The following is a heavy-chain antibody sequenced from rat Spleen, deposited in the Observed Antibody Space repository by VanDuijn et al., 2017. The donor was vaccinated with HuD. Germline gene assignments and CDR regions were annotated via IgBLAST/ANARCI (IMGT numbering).Heavy chain of an antibody. CDR3: ARELPGYNYVMDA. J-gene: IGHJ4*01. D-gene: IGHD1-4*01. Sequence: EVQLQESGPGFVKPSQSLSLTCSVTGYSITSNYWGWIRKFPGNKMEWMGYISYSGSTSYNPSLKSRISITRDTSKNQFFLQLNSVTTEDTATYYCARELPGYNYVMDAWGQGASVTVSS. CDR1: GYSITSNY. V-gene: IGHV3-1*01. CDR2: ISYSGST.